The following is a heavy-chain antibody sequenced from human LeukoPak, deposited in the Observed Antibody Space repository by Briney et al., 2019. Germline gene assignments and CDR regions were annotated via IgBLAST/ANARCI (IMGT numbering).Heavy chain of an antibody. D-gene: IGHD3-9*01. J-gene: IGHJ4*02. CDR2: VHYSGST. CDR3: ATGRSIRYFDY. Sequence: SETLSLTCSVSGVSIFSYYWNWIRQPPGKGLEWIGYVHYSGSTSYNPSLKSRVTISVDTSKSQFSLKLSSATAADTAVYYCATGRSIRYFDYWGQGTLLTVSS. CDR1: GVSIFSYY. V-gene: IGHV4-59*08.